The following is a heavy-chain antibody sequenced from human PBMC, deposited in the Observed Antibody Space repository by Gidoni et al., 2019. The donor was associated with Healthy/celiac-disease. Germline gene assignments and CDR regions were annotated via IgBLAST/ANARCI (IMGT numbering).Heavy chain of an antibody. V-gene: IGHV4-30-4*08. Sequence: QAQLQESGPGLVKPSQTLSLTCTVYGGSISCADYHWSWIRQPPGKGREWIGYIYYSGSTYYNPSLKSRVTISVDTSKNQFSLKLSSVTAADTAVYYCARGIVATILGWYYYYGMDVWGQGTTVTVSS. CDR1: GGSISCADYH. CDR2: IYYSGST. CDR3: ARGIVATILGWYYYYGMDV. D-gene: IGHD5-12*01. J-gene: IGHJ6*02.